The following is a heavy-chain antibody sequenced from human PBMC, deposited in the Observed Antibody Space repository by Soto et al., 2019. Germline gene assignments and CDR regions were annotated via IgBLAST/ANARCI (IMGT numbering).Heavy chain of an antibody. CDR1: GFTFSSYG. Sequence: VGSLRLSCAASGFTFSSYGMHWVRQAPGKGLEWVAVIWYDGSNKYYADSVKGRFTISRDNSKNTLYLQMNSLRAEDTAVYYCARDFVRENGDYVSSFDYWGQGTLVTVSS. V-gene: IGHV3-33*01. CDR3: ARDFVRENGDYVSSFDY. CDR2: IWYDGSNK. J-gene: IGHJ4*02. D-gene: IGHD4-17*01.